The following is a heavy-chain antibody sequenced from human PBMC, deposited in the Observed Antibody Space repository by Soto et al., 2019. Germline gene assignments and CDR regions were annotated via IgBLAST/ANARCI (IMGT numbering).Heavy chain of an antibody. J-gene: IGHJ3*02. Sequence: QPGGSLRLSCAASGFTFSSYGMHWVRQAPGKGLEWVAVISYDGSNKYYADSVKGRFTISRDNSKNTLYLQMNSLRAEDTAVYYCAKLVVVIPPDAFDIWGQGTMVTVSS. CDR1: GFTFSSYG. CDR2: ISYDGSNK. D-gene: IGHD3-22*01. CDR3: AKLVVVIPPDAFDI. V-gene: IGHV3-30*18.